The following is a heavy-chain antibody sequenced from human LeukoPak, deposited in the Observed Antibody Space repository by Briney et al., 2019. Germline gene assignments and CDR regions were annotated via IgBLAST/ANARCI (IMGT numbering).Heavy chain of an antibody. Sequence: GASVKASCKASGYTFTGYYMHWVRQAPGQGLEWMGWINPNSGGTNYAQKFQGRVTMTRDTSISTAYMELSRLRSDDTAVYYCARDSAYDFWSGDPDYWGQGTLVTVSS. J-gene: IGHJ4*02. V-gene: IGHV1-2*02. CDR3: ARDSAYDFWSGDPDY. CDR2: INPNSGGT. CDR1: GYTFTGYY. D-gene: IGHD3-3*01.